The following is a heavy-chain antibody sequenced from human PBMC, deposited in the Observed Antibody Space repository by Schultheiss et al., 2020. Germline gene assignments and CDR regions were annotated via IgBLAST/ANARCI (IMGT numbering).Heavy chain of an antibody. V-gene: IGHV3-23*01. Sequence: GGSLRLSCAASGFTFSSYAMSWVRQAPGKGLEWVSAISGSGGSTYYADSVKGRFTISRDNSKNTLYVQMNSLRAEDTAVYYCAKRGGKSGKGFDYWGQGTLVIGYS. D-gene: IGHD4-23*01. J-gene: IGHJ4*02. CDR2: ISGSGGST. CDR3: AKRGGKSGKGFDY. CDR1: GFTFSSYA.